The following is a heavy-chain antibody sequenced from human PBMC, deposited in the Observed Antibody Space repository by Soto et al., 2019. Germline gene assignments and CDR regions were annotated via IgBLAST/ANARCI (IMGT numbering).Heavy chain of an antibody. V-gene: IGHV1-46*03. J-gene: IGHJ6*03. CDR1: GYTFTSYY. CDR2: INPSGGST. Sequence: ASVKVSCKASGYTFTSYYMHWVRQAPGQGLEWMGIINPSGGSTSYAQKFQGRVTMTRDTSTSTVYMELSSLRSEDTAVYYCARASGTATNYYYMDVWGKGTTVTVYS. CDR3: ARASGTATNYYYMDV. D-gene: IGHD1-26*01.